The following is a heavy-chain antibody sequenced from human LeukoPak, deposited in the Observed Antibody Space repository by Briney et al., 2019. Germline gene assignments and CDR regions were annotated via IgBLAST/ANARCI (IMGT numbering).Heavy chain of an antibody. Sequence: SQTLSLTCTVSGASISSGDYYWSWIRQPPGMGLEWIGYVYYSGNTYYNPSLKSRGTISLDTSKNQFSLRLSSVTAADTAVYYCARAAYYYDTSGYCPFDYWGLGTVASVSS. CDR3: ARAAYYYDTSGYCPFDY. CDR2: VYYSGNT. V-gene: IGHV4-30-4*01. CDR1: GASISSGDYY. J-gene: IGHJ4*02. D-gene: IGHD3-22*01.